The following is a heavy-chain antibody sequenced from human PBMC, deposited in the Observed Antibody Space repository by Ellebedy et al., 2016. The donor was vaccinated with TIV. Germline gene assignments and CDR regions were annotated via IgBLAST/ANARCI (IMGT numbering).Heavy chain of an antibody. CDR2: LYYSGTT. CDR3: ARRPWGSYRPFDY. J-gene: IGHJ4*02. CDR1: GDSISGSNYY. V-gene: IGHV4-39*01. Sequence: MPSETLSLTCTVSGDSISGSNYYWGWIRQPPGKGLEWIGSLYYSGTTYYNPSLKSRVTISVNTSKNQFSLKLSSVTAADTAVYYCARRPWGSYRPFDYWGQGTLVTVSS. D-gene: IGHD3-16*02.